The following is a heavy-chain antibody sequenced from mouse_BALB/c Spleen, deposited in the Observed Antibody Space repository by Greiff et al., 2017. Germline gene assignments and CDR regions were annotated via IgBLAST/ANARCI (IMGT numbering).Heavy chain of an antibody. CDR1: GYSFTSYY. D-gene: IGHD2-3*01. V-gene: IGHV1-66*01. CDR3: ARDYDGYYGAMDY. Sequence: VKLQESGPELVKPGASVKISCKASGYSFTSYYIHWVKQRPGQGLEWIGWIFPGSGNTKYNEKFKGKATLTADTSSSTAYMQLSSLTSEDSAVYFCARDYDGYYGAMDYWGQGTSVTVSS. CDR2: IFPGSGNT. J-gene: IGHJ4*01.